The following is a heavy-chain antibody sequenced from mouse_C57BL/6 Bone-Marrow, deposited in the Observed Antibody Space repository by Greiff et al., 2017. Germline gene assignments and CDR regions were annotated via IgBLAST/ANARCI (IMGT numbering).Heavy chain of an antibody. D-gene: IGHD1-1*01. V-gene: IGHV1-75*01. CDR2: IFPGSGST. CDR1: GYTFTDYY. J-gene: IGHJ4*01. Sequence: QVHVKQSGPELVKPGASVKISCKASGYTFTDYYINWVKQRPGQGLEWIGWIFPGSGSTYYNEKFKGKATLTVDKSSSTAYMLLSSLTSEDSAVYFCARRTTVVAKNAMDYWGQGTSVTVSS. CDR3: ARRTTVVAKNAMDY.